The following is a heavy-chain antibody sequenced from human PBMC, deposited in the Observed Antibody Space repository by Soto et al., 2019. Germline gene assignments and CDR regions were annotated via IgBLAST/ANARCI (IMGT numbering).Heavy chain of an antibody. CDR1: GFTFSTYD. CDR3: AKGTHYGDYYFDS. Sequence: EVQLLESGGGLVQPGGSLTLSCTASGFTFSTYDMTWVRQAPGKGLEWVSAISASGNSIFYADSVKGRFTISRDNSKNTLFLQMNSLRDDDTAVYYCAKGTHYGDYYFDSWGQGTLVTVSS. V-gene: IGHV3-23*01. D-gene: IGHD4-17*01. CDR2: ISASGNSI. J-gene: IGHJ4*02.